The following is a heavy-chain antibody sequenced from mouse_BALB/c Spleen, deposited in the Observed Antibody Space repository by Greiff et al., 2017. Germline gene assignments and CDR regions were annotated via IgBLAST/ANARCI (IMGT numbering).Heavy chain of an antibody. CDR1: GFTFSSYG. CDR2: INSNGGST. Sequence: EVKLMESGGGLVQPGGSLKLSCAASGFTFSSYGMSWVRQTPDKRLELVATINSNGGSTYYPDSVKGRFTISRDNAKNTLYLQMSSLKSEDTAMYYCARDPWSYYFDYWGQGTTLTVSS. V-gene: IGHV5-6-3*01. J-gene: IGHJ2*01. CDR3: ARDPWSYYFDY.